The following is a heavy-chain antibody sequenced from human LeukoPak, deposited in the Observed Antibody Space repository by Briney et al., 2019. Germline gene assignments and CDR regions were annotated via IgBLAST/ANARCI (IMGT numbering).Heavy chain of an antibody. CDR2: ISPNSAGT. D-gene: IGHD6-6*01. Sequence: ASVKVSCKASGYTFTGYYIHWVRQAPGQGLEWVGWISPNSAGTRYAQKFQGRVTMTRDTSIATAYMELSSLRSDDTAVYYCAREYSSSSSFDYWGQGTLVTVSS. CDR3: AREYSSSSSFDY. J-gene: IGHJ4*02. V-gene: IGHV1-2*02. CDR1: GYTFTGYY.